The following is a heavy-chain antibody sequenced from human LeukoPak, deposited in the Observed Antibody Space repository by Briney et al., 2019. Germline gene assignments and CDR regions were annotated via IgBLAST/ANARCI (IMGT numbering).Heavy chain of an antibody. CDR3: AADTATVTTKWAFDY. J-gene: IGHJ4*02. CDR2: IVVSSGNT. CDR1: GFTFTSSA. Sequence: TSVKVSCKASGFTFTSSAMQWVRQARGQRLEWIGWIVVSSGNTNYAQKFQERVTITRDMSTSTAYMELSSLRSEDTAVYYCAADTATVTTKWAFDYWGQGTLVTVSS. D-gene: IGHD4-17*01. V-gene: IGHV1-58*02.